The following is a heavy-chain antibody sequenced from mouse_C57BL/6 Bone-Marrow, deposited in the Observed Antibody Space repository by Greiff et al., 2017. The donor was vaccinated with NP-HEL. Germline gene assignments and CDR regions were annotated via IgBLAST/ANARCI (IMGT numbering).Heavy chain of an antibody. CDR1: GYTFTSYW. V-gene: IGHV1-64*01. J-gene: IGHJ3*01. CDR3: AIPVITTVVARAY. D-gene: IGHD1-1*01. Sequence: QVHVKQPGAELVKPGASVKLSCKASGYTFTSYWMHWVKQRPGQGLEWIGLIHPNSGSTNYNEKFKSKATLTVDKSSSTAYMQLSSLTSEDSAVYYWAIPVITTVVARAYWGQGTLVTVSA. CDR2: IHPNSGST.